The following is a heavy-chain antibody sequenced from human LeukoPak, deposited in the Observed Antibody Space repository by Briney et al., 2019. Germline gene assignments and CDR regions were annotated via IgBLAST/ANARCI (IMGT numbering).Heavy chain of an antibody. CDR1: GFTFSSYA. CDR3: ASKGYCSSTSCFDY. V-gene: IGHV3-21*01. Sequence: GGSLRLSCAASGFTFSSYAMSWVRQAPGKGLEWVSSISSSSSYIYYADSVKGRLTISRDNAKNSLYLQMNSLRAEDTAVYYCASKGYCSSTSCFDYWGQGTLVTVSS. CDR2: ISSSSSYI. D-gene: IGHD2-2*01. J-gene: IGHJ4*02.